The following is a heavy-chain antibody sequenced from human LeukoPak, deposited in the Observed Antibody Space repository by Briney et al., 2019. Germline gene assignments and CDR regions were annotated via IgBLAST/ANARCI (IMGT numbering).Heavy chain of an antibody. D-gene: IGHD4-11*01. CDR1: GFTFSSYS. J-gene: IGHJ4*02. V-gene: IGHV3-48*02. CDR3: ARDIPPNSNYGGSGY. Sequence: GGSLRLSCAASGFTFSSYSMNWVRQAPGKGLEWVSYISSSSSTIYYADSVKGRFTISRDSAKNSLYLQMNSLRDEDTAVYYCARDIPPNSNYGGSGYWGQGTLVTVSS. CDR2: ISSSSSTI.